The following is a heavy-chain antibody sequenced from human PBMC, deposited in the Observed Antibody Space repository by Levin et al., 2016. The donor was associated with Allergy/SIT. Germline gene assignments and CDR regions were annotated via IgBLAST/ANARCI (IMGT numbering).Heavy chain of an antibody. CDR3: AKATYSSSWSLFDY. Sequence: GGSLRLSCAASGFTFSSYGMHWVRQAPGKGLEWVAVISYDGSNKYYADSVKGRFTISRDNSKNTLYLQMNSLRAEDTAVYYCAKATYSSSWSLFDYWGQGTLVTVSS. CDR2: ISYDGSNK. CDR1: GFTFSSYG. J-gene: IGHJ4*02. V-gene: IGHV3-30*18. D-gene: IGHD6-13*01.